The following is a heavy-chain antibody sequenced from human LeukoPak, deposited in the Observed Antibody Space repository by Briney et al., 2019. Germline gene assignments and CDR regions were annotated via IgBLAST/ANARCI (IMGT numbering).Heavy chain of an antibody. D-gene: IGHD3-16*01. V-gene: IGHV4-59*01. CDR3: ARGSLGEPLDY. CDR1: GGSISSYY. J-gene: IGHJ4*02. CDR2: IYYSGST. Sequence: SETLSLTCTVSGGSISSYYWSWIRQPPGKGLEWIGYIYYSGSTNYNPSLKSRVTISVDTSKNQFSLKLSSVTAADTAVYYCARGSLGEPLDYWGQGTLVTVSS.